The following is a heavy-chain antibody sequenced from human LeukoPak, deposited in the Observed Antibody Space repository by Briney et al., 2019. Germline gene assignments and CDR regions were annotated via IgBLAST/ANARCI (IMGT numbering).Heavy chain of an antibody. CDR3: AKDAERAVRGLFDY. CDR2: IRYDGSNK. CDR1: GFTFSSYG. V-gene: IGHV3-30*02. J-gene: IGHJ4*02. Sequence: AGGSLRLSCAASGFTFSSYGMHWVRQAPGKGLEWVAFIRYDGSNKYYADSVKGRFTISRDNSKNTLYLQMNSLRAEDTAVYYCAKDAERAVRGLFDYWGQGTLVTVSS. D-gene: IGHD3-10*01.